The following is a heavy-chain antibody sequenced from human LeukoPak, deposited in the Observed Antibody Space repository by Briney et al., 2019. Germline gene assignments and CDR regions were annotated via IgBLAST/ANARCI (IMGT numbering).Heavy chain of an antibody. Sequence: GGSLRLSCAASGFTFSSYAMSWVRQAPGKGLEWVSAISGSGGSTYYADSVKGRFTISRDNSKNTLYLQMNSLRAEDTAVYYCAKDRGDIVVVPAADGHFDYWGQGTLVTVSS. V-gene: IGHV3-23*01. J-gene: IGHJ4*02. D-gene: IGHD2-2*01. CDR2: ISGSGGST. CDR1: GFTFSSYA. CDR3: AKDRGDIVVVPAADGHFDY.